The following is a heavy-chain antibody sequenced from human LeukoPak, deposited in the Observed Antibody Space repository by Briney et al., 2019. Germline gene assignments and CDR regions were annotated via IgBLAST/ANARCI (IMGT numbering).Heavy chain of an antibody. CDR1: GFIFDDYD. D-gene: IGHD2-2*01. V-gene: IGHV3-20*04. Sequence: PGGSLRLSCAASGFIFDDYDMNWVRQAPGKGLEWVSHINWNGNTIGYGDSVKGRFTISRDNAKNSLYLQMNSLRAEDMALYYCAKEYCSSTSCYTYFDYWGQGTLVTVSS. CDR3: AKEYCSSTSCYTYFDY. J-gene: IGHJ4*02. CDR2: INWNGNTI.